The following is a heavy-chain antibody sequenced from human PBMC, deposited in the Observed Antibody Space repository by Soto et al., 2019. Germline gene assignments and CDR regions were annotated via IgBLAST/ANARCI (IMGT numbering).Heavy chain of an antibody. CDR3: ATKLGYCSASTCPILVYFDF. D-gene: IGHD2-15*01. CDR2: ISYDGSNK. Sequence: GGSLRLSCAASGFTFSSYGMHWVRQAPGKGLEWVAVISYDGSNKYYADSVKGRFTISRDNSKNTLYLQMNSLRAEDTAVYYCATKLGYCSASTCPILVYFDFWGQGTLVTLSS. CDR1: GFTFSSYG. J-gene: IGHJ4*02. V-gene: IGHV3-30*03.